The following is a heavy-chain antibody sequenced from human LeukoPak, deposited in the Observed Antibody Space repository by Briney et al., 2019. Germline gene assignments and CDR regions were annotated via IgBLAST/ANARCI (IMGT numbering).Heavy chain of an antibody. Sequence: SETLSLTCTVSGGSISSYYWSWIRQPPGKGLEWIGYIYYSGSTNYNPSLKSRVTISVDTSKNQFSLKLSSVTAADTAVYYCASGRGYYDSSGYLQWGQGTLVTVSS. CDR1: GGSISSYY. J-gene: IGHJ4*02. D-gene: IGHD3-22*01. CDR2: IYYSGST. CDR3: ASGRGYYDSSGYLQ. V-gene: IGHV4-59*12.